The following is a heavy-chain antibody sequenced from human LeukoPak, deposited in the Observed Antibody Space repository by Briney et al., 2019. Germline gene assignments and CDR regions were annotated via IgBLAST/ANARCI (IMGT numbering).Heavy chain of an antibody. Sequence: ASVKVSCKASGYTFTSYGFNWVRQAPGQGLEWMGWISAYNGNTKYAQKLQGRFTMSTDTSTSTAYMELRSLTSDDTAVYYCARDLDGSGSYYTDYWGQGTLVTVSS. V-gene: IGHV1-18*01. D-gene: IGHD3-10*01. CDR2: ISAYNGNT. CDR3: ARDLDGSGSYYTDY. J-gene: IGHJ4*02. CDR1: GYTFTSYG.